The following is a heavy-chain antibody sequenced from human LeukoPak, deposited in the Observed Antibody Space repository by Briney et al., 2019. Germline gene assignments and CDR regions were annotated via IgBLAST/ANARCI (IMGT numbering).Heavy chain of an antibody. Sequence: GGSLRLSCAASGFTFSSYGMNWVRQAPGKWLEWVSGISGDAGRTYYADSVKGRFTISRDNSKNTLYLQMNSLRAEDTAVYYCAKMRSDYYDSSELDYWGQGTLVTVSS. V-gene: IGHV3-23*01. CDR2: ISGDAGRT. D-gene: IGHD3-22*01. CDR3: AKMRSDYYDSSELDY. J-gene: IGHJ4*02. CDR1: GFTFSSYG.